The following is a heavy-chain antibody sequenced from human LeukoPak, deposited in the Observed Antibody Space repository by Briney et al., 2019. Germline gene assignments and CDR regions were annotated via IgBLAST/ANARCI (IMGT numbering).Heavy chain of an antibody. CDR1: GGTFISYA. V-gene: IGHV1-69*05. J-gene: IGHJ4*02. CDR3: ARDSEIFGVVTPTFDY. CDR2: IIPIFGTA. D-gene: IGHD3-3*01. Sequence: SVKVSCKASGGTFISYAISWVRQAPGQGLEWMGRIIPIFGTANYAKKFQGRVTITTDESTSTAYMELSSLRSEDTAVYYCARDSEIFGVVTPTFDYWGQGTLVTVSS.